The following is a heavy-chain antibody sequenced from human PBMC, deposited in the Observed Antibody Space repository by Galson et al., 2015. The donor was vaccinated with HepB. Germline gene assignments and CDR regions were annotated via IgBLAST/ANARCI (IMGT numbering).Heavy chain of an antibody. V-gene: IGHV3-21*01. D-gene: IGHD3-9*01. CDR3: ATGTYYDILTGHTRSDY. J-gene: IGHJ4*02. Sequence: SLRLSCAASGFTFSSYSMNWVRQAPGKGLEWVSSISSSSSYIYYADSVKGRFTISRDNAKNSLYLQMNSLRAEDTAVYYCATGTYYDILTGHTRSDYWGQGTLVTVSS. CDR1: GFTFSSYS. CDR2: ISSSSSYI.